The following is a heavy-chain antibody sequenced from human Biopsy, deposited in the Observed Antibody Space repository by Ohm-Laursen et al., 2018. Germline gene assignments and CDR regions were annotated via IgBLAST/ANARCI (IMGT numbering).Heavy chain of an antibody. CDR1: GFTFSSYG. V-gene: IGHV3-33*01. D-gene: IGHD3-10*01. Sequence: SLRLSCSASGFTFSSYGMHWVRQAPGKGLEWVAVIWYDGSNKYYADSVKGRFTISRDNSKNTLFLQMNNLRAEDTAVYYCARDRYYGSANYFGYYNMDVWGQGTAVTVSS. CDR2: IWYDGSNK. CDR3: ARDRYYGSANYFGYYNMDV. J-gene: IGHJ6*02.